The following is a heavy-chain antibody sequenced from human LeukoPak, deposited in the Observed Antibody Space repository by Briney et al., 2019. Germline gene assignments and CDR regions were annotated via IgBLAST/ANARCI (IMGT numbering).Heavy chain of an antibody. V-gene: IGHV1-46*01. CDR2: INPSGGST. D-gene: IGHD1-1*01. J-gene: IGHJ4*02. CDR3: ARGRGGSWNDAIDY. Sequence: ASVKVSCKTSGYTFSSYYIHWVRQAPGQGLEWMGIINPSGGSTNYAQKFQGRVTMTRDMSTSTAYMELSSLRSEDTAVYYCARGRGGSWNDAIDYWGQGTLVTVSS. CDR1: GYTFSSYY.